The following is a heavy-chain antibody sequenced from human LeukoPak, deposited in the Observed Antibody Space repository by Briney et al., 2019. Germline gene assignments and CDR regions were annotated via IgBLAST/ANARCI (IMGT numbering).Heavy chain of an antibody. CDR1: GGSFSGYY. CDR2: INHSGST. V-gene: IGHV4-34*01. D-gene: IGHD3-10*01. CDR3: ARDSGFGNYFDY. Sequence: PSETLSLTCAVYGGSFSGYYWSWIRQPPGKGLEWIGEINHSGSTNYNPSLKSRVTISVDTSKNQFSLKLSSVTAADTAVYYCARDSGFGNYFDYWGQGTLVTVSS. J-gene: IGHJ4*02.